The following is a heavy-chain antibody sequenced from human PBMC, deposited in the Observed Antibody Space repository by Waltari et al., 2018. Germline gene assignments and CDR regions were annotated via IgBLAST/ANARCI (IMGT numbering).Heavy chain of an antibody. J-gene: IGHJ4*02. CDR3: AREGSGGLLGY. Sequence: EVQLVESGGGLIQPGGSLRLSCAASGFTVSSNYMSWVRQAPGKGLEWVSFIYSGGSTYYADSVKGRFTISRDNSKNTLYRQMNSLRAEDTAVYYGAREGSGGLLGYWGQGTLVTVSS. CDR1: GFTVSSNY. V-gene: IGHV3-53*01. CDR2: IYSGGST. D-gene: IGHD2-15*01.